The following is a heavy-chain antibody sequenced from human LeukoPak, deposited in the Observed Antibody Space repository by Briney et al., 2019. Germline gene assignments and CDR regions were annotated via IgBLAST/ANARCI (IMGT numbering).Heavy chain of an antibody. Sequence: PGGSLRLSCAAPGFTFSLYSMNWVRQAPGKGLEWVSSISSTSTYIYYADSVKGRFTISRDNAKNSLFLQLNSLRAEDTAVYCCARGGVGDFDYWGQGTLVTVSS. D-gene: IGHD2-21*01. CDR3: ARGGVGDFDY. J-gene: IGHJ4*02. CDR2: ISSTSTYI. CDR1: GFTFSLYS. V-gene: IGHV3-21*01.